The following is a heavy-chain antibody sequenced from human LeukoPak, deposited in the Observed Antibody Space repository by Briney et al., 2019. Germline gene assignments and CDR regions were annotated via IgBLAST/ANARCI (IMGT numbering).Heavy chain of an antibody. CDR1: AGSISTYF. Sequence: SETLSLTCTVSAGSISTYFWSWIRQPPGRAREGIGCIYYSGSTNYNPSLQSRVTISLDTSKKQFSLKLSSVTAADPAVYYCARRGRGTGNGTGFFDYWGQGSLVTVSS. V-gene: IGHV4-59*08. D-gene: IGHD1-1*01. J-gene: IGHJ4*03. CDR3: ARRGRGTGNGTGFFDY. CDR2: IYYSGST.